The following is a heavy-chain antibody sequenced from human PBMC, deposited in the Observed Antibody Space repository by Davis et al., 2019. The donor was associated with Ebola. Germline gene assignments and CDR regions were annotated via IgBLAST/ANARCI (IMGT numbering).Heavy chain of an antibody. CDR1: GFTFSSYT. CDR2: ISDRSEHT. Sequence: GESLKISCAASGFTFSSYTMNWVRQAPGKGLEWVSTISDRSEHTHYADSVKGRFTISRDDSKNTVFLHMNTLRAEDTAVYYCARDRSGSYYLDYWGQGTLVTVSS. CDR3: ARDRSGSYYLDY. J-gene: IGHJ4*02. D-gene: IGHD1-26*01. V-gene: IGHV3-23*01.